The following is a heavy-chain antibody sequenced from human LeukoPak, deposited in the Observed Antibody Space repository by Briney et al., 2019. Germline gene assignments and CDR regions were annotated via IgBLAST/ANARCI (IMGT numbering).Heavy chain of an antibody. CDR2: INHSGST. D-gene: IGHD2-21*02. J-gene: IGHJ3*02. Sequence: GSLRLSCAASGFTFSSYSMNWIRQPPGKGLEWIGEINHSGSTNYNPSLKSRVTVSVDTSKNQFSLKLSSVTAADTAVYYCARTLPAYCGGDCYSDAFDIWGQGTMVTVSS. CDR1: GFTFSSYS. CDR3: ARTLPAYCGGDCYSDAFDI. V-gene: IGHV4-34*01.